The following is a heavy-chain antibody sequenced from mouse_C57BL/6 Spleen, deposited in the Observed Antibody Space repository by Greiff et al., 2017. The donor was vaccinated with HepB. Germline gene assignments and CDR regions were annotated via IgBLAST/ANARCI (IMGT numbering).Heavy chain of an antibody. CDR3: AKITTVVATPHAMDY. J-gene: IGHJ4*01. CDR2: ISSGSSTN. V-gene: IGHV5-17*01. Sequence: EVNLVESGGGLVKPGGSLKLSCAASGFTFSDYGMHWVRQAPEKGLEWVAYISSGSSTNYYADTVKGRFTISRDNAKNNLFLQMTSLRSDDTAMYYCAKITTVVATPHAMDYWGQGTSVTVSS. CDR1: GFTFSDYG. D-gene: IGHD1-1*01.